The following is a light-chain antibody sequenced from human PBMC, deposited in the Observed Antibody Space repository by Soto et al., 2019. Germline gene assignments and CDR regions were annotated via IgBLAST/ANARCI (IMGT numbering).Light chain of an antibody. V-gene: IGKV4-1*01. J-gene: IGKJ2*01. CDR3: QQYYNTPYT. Sequence: IVMSQSPDSLAVSLGERATINCKSSQSVLHRSTNNNYLAWYQQKPGQPPKLLFYWASTRQSGVPGRFSGSGSETDFTLTISSLQAEEVAVYYCQQYYNTPYTFGQGTKLEIK. CDR1: QSVLHRSTNNNY. CDR2: WAS.